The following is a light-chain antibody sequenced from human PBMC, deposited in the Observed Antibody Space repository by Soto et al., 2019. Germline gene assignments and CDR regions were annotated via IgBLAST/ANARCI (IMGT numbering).Light chain of an antibody. CDR1: SGHSNYA. CDR2: LNSDGRH. CDR3: QTWVTGIQV. J-gene: IGLJ2*01. Sequence: QTVVTQSPSASASLGASVKLTCTLSSGHSNYAIAWHQQQPEKGPRYLMKLNSDGRHSKGDGIPDRFSGSTSGAERYLTISSLQSEDEADYYCQTWVTGIQVFGGGTQLTVL. V-gene: IGLV4-69*01.